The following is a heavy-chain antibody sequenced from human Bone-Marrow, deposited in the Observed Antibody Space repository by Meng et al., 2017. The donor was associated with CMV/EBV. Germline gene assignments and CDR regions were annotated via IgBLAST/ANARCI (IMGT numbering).Heavy chain of an antibody. CDR3: ATFYFDNSGYYFDQ. D-gene: IGHD3-22*01. CDR2: IYHTGST. V-gene: IGHV4-30-2*01. Sequence: SGASFNSGGYSWSWIRQPPGKGLEWIGSIYHTGSTYYNPSLKSRVTISLDTSMNQFSLKLNSVTAADAAVFYCATFYFDNSGYYFDQWGQGALVTVSS. J-gene: IGHJ4*02. CDR1: GASFNSGGYS.